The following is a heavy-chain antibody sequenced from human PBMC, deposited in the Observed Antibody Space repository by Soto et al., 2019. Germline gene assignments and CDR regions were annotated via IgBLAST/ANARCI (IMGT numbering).Heavy chain of an antibody. V-gene: IGHV4-31*03. CDR2: IYYSGST. CDR3: ARGSITMVRGVITKWFDP. CDR1: GGSISSGGYY. J-gene: IGHJ5*02. Sequence: PSETLSLTCTVSGGSISSGGYYWNWIRQHPGKGLEWIGYIYYSGSTYYNPSLKSRVTISVDTSKNQFSLKLSSVTAADTAVYYCARGSITMVRGVITKWFDPWGQGTLVTVSS. D-gene: IGHD3-10*01.